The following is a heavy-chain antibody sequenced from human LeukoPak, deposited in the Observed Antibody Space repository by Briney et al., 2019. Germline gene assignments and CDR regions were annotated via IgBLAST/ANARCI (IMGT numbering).Heavy chain of an antibody. CDR3: ARDQGSSWYRGWFDP. Sequence: SQTLSLTCTVSGGSISSYYWSWIRQPAGKGLEWIGRIYTSGSTNYNPSLKSRVTMSVDTSKNQFSLKLSSVTAADTAVYSCARDQGSSWYRGWFDPWGQGTLVTVSS. J-gene: IGHJ5*02. V-gene: IGHV4-4*07. CDR1: GGSISSYY. CDR2: IYTSGST. D-gene: IGHD6-13*01.